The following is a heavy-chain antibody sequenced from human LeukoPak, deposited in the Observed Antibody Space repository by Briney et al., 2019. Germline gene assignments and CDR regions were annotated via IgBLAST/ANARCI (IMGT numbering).Heavy chain of an antibody. V-gene: IGHV4-31*11. D-gene: IGHD1-14*01. CDR2: IHHRGLS. Sequence: SETLSLTCAVSGGSITSGDYYWSWIRRHPGKGLEWIGYIHHRGLSYYNPSLESRISLSIDTSQNQVSLKLSSVTDADTAVYYCATKPNSLSYFDNWGQGTLATVSS. J-gene: IGHJ4*02. CDR1: GGSITSGDYY. CDR3: ATKPNSLSYFDN.